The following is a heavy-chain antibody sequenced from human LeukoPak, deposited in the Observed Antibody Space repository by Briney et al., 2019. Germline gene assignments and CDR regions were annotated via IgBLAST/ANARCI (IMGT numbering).Heavy chain of an antibody. V-gene: IGHV4-34*01. J-gene: IGHJ6*03. CDR3: ARSAAQRGGYYYYMDV. Sequence: PSETLSLTCTVSGGSISGYYWSWIRQPPGKGLEWIGEINHSGSTNYNPSLKSRVTISVDTSKNQFSLKLSSVTAADTAVYYCARSAAQRGGYYYYMDVWGKGTTVTVSS. D-gene: IGHD6-13*01. CDR1: GGSISGYY. CDR2: INHSGST.